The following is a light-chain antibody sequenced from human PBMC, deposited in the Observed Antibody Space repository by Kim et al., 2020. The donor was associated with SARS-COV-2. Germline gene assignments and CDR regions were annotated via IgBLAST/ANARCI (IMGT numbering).Light chain of an antibody. CDR1: QGLRND. CDR3: LQDYDYPLT. CDR2: AAS. V-gene: IGKV1-6*01. Sequence: AIQMTQSPSSLSASVGDRATITCRASQGLRNDLGWYQQKPGKARELLIYAASTLQSGVPSRFSGSGSGTDFTLTISSLQPEDFAIYYCLQDYDYPLTFGGGTKVDIK. J-gene: IGKJ4*01.